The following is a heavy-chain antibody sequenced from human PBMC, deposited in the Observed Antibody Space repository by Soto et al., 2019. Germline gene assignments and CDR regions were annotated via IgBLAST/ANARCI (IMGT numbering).Heavy chain of an antibody. V-gene: IGHV1-3*04. CDR1: GYTFTTYN. J-gene: IGHJ1*01. Sequence: QVHLVQSGAEVKKPGASVKVSCKASGYTFTTYNIHWVRQAPGQGLEWLGWINTDNGNTGYSQKFQDRVSLTRDTSANTVYMELSSLRSEDTTVYYCARGSRYYDSSGYWHPNRAEYFQYWGQGTPVTVSP. D-gene: IGHD3-22*01. CDR3: ARGSRYYDSSGYWHPNRAEYFQY. CDR2: INTDNGNT.